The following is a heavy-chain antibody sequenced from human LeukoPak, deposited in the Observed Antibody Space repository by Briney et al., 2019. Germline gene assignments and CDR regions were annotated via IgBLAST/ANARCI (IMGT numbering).Heavy chain of an antibody. V-gene: IGHV1-2*02. CDR2: VNSNIGDT. Sequence: ASVRVSCKASGYSFTGYYIHWVRQSPGQELEWMGWVNSNIGDTYYAQKFRGRLAITRDKSITTVHMELSSLRSNDTAVYYCARDVLGYDSSASDWGQGTLVTVSS. CDR1: GYSFTGYY. J-gene: IGHJ4*02. CDR3: ARDVLGYDSSASD. D-gene: IGHD3-22*01.